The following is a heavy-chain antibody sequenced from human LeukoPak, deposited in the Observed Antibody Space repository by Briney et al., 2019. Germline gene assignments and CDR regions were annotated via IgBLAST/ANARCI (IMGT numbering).Heavy chain of an antibody. CDR2: ISYDGSNK. CDR1: GFTFSSYG. D-gene: IGHD3-22*01. Sequence: PGRSLRLSCAASGFTFSSYGMHWVRQAPGKGLEWVAVISYDGSNKYYVDSVKGRFTISRDNSKNTLYLQMNSLRAEDTAVYYCARVTYYYDSSGYYGPNYFDYWGQGTLVTVSS. J-gene: IGHJ4*02. CDR3: ARVTYYYDSSGYYGPNYFDY. V-gene: IGHV3-30*03.